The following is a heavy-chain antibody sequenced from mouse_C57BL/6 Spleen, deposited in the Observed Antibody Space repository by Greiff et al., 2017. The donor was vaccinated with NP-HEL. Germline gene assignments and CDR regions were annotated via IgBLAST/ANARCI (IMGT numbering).Heavy chain of an antibody. D-gene: IGHD2-4*01. Sequence: VKLMESGAELMKPGASVKLSCKATGYTFTGYWIEWVKQRPGHGLEWIGEILPGSGSHNYNEKFKGKATFTADTSSNTAYMQLRSLTTEDSAIYYCARPGLRGFAYWGQGTLVTVSA. CDR1: GYTFTGYW. J-gene: IGHJ3*01. V-gene: IGHV1-9*01. CDR2: ILPGSGSH. CDR3: ARPGLRGFAY.